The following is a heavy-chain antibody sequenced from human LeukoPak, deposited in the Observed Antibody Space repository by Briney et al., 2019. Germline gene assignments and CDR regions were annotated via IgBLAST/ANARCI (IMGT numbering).Heavy chain of an antibody. D-gene: IGHD3-10*01. V-gene: IGHV4-39*01. Sequence: GSLRLSCAASGFTFSSYWMSWIRQPPGKGLEWIGSIYYSGYTYYNPSLKSRVTISVDTSKNQFSLKLSSVTAADTAVYYCAKHYMGSSYNRAVDYWGQGTLVTVSS. J-gene: IGHJ4*02. CDR3: AKHYMGSSYNRAVDY. CDR1: GFTFSSYW. CDR2: IYYSGYT.